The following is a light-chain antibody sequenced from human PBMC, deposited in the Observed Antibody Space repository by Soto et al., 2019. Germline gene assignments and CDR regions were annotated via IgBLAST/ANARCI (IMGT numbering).Light chain of an antibody. Sequence: DIQMTQSPSTLSASVGDRVTITCRASQSMSSWLAWDQQKPGKDPKLLIYKASSLESGVPSRLSGSGSGTEFTLTISSLQPDDFGSYYFYQHNIYSRTVGKGTKLEIK. CDR2: KAS. CDR3: YQHNIYSRT. V-gene: IGKV1-5*03. J-gene: IGKJ2*01. CDR1: QSMSSW.